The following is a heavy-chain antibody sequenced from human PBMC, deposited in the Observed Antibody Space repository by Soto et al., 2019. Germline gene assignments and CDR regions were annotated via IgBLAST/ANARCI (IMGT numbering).Heavy chain of an antibody. V-gene: IGHV3-33*01. J-gene: IGHJ5*02. CDR2: IWYDGSNK. CDR3: ARADTAMFLPYNRSDP. D-gene: IGHD5-18*01. Sequence: GGSLRLSCSASGFAFSSYGMHWVRQAPGKGLEWVAVIWYDGSNKYYADSVKGRFTISRDNSKNTLYLQMNSLRAEDTAVYYCARADTAMFLPYNRSDPWGKGTLVTVSS. CDR1: GFAFSSYG.